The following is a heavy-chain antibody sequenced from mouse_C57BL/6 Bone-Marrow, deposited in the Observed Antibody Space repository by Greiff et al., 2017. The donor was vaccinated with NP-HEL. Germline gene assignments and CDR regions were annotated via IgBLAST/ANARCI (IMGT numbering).Heavy chain of an antibody. CDR1: GYTFTDYE. CDR2: IDPETGGT. J-gene: IGHJ4*01. V-gene: IGHV1-15*01. CDR3: TKGVYYYGSRYAMDY. Sequence: VQLQQSGAELVRPGASVMLSCKASGYTFTDYEMHWVKQTPVHGLEWIGAIDPETGGTAYNQKFKGKAILTADKSSSTAYMELRSLTSEDSAVYYCTKGVYYYGSRYAMDYWGQGTSVTVSS. D-gene: IGHD1-1*01.